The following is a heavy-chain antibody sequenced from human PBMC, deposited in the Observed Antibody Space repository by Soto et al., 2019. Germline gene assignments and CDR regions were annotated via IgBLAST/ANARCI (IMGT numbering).Heavy chain of an antibody. D-gene: IGHD2-2*01. V-gene: IGHV1-18*01. CDR2: ISLYSDGT. Sequence: ASVKVSCKTSGYTFSNYGITWVRQAPGQPLKWLGWISLYSDGTNYAQKFQGRVSMTTDTSTTTAYMELRSLRSDDTAVYYCARVVPGAEAWFGPWGQGTLVTVSS. CDR1: GYTFSNYG. CDR3: ARVVPGAEAWFGP. J-gene: IGHJ5*02.